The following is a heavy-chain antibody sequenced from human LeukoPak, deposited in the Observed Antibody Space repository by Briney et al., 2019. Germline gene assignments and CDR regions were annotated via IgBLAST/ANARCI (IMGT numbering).Heavy chain of an antibody. V-gene: IGHV4-59*01. D-gene: IGHD4/OR15-4a*01. CDR3: ASSAGPLNYFEY. J-gene: IGHJ4*02. Sequence: SETLSLTCTVFGGSISSYYWSWIRQPPGKGLEWIGYIYYSGSTNYNPSLKSRVTISVDTSKNQFSLNLNSVTAADTAVYYCASSAGPLNYFEYWGQGTLVTVSS. CDR2: IYYSGST. CDR1: GGSISSYY.